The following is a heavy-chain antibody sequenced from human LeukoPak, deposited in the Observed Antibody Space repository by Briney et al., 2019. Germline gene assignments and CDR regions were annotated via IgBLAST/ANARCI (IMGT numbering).Heavy chain of an antibody. D-gene: IGHD2-15*01. Sequence: GGSLRLSCEVSGLTLSSHWMTWVRQAPGRGLEWVANIKQDRNEKYYVDSVKGRFTISRDNAKNSLYLQMNSLRDEDTAVYYCARGGCSGGICSVYFDYWGQGSLVTVSS. CDR2: IKQDRNEK. CDR3: ARGGCSGGICSVYFDY. J-gene: IGHJ4*02. CDR1: GLTLSSHW. V-gene: IGHV3-7*01.